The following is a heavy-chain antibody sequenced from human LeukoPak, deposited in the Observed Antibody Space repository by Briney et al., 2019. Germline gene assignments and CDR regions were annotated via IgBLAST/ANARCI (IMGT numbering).Heavy chain of an antibody. D-gene: IGHD1-26*01. J-gene: IGHJ5*02. V-gene: IGHV3-11*03. Sequence: GGSLRLSCAASGFSFSSFEMNWLRQAPGKGLDWVSCISSGSSYTNYTDSVNGRFTISRDNAKRSLYLQMNSLTAEDTAVYYCARSGGTYGWFDPWGQGTLVTVSS. CDR3: ARSGGTYGWFDP. CDR2: ISSGSSYT. CDR1: GFSFSSFE.